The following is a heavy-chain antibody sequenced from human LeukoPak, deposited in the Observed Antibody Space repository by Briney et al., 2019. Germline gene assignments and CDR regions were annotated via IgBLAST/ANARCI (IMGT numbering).Heavy chain of an antibody. CDR2: ISGSGGST. V-gene: IGHV3-23*01. Sequence: GGSLRLSCAASGFTFSSYGMSWVRQAPGKGLEWVSAISGSGGSTYYADSVKGRFTISRDNAKNSLYLQMNSLRAEDTAVYYCARDPPGSYYLFYYMDVWGKGTTVTISS. CDR1: GFTFSSYG. D-gene: IGHD3-10*01. CDR3: ARDPPGSYYLFYYMDV. J-gene: IGHJ6*03.